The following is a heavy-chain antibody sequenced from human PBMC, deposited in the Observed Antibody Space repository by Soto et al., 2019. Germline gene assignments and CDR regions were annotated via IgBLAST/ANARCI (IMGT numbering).Heavy chain of an antibody. D-gene: IGHD3-3*01. V-gene: IGHV3-30*18. CDR3: ANLYYDFWSGYYTPVVLDY. CDR1: GFTFSSYG. Sequence: SLRLSCAASGFTFSSYGMHWVRQAPGKGLEWVAVISYDGSNKYYADSVKGRFTISRDNSKNTLYLQMNSLRAEDTAVYYCANLYYDFWSGYYTPVVLDYWGQGTLVTVSS. J-gene: IGHJ4*02. CDR2: ISYDGSNK.